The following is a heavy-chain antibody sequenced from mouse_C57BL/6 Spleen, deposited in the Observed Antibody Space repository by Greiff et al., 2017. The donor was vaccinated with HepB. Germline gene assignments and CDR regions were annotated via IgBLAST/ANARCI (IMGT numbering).Heavy chain of an antibody. CDR2: INPYNGGT. J-gene: IGHJ1*03. V-gene: IGHV1-19*01. CDR3: ARLRELTNWYFDV. Sequence: EVQLQQSGPVLVKPGASVKMSCKASGYTFTDYYMNWVKQSHGKSLEWIGVINPYNGGTSYNQKFKGKATLTVDKSSSTAYMELNSLTSEDSAIYYCARLRELTNWYFDVWGTGTTVTVSS. CDR1: GYTFTDYY.